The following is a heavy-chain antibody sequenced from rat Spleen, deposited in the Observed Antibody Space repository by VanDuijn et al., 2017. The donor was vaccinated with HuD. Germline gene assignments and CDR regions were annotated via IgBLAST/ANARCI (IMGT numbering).Heavy chain of an antibody. D-gene: IGHD1-6*01. J-gene: IGHJ4*01. V-gene: IGHV5S10*01. CDR3: TRGMYTTDYYYYVMDA. Sequence: EVKLVESGGGLVQPGRSLKLSCAASGFTFSDYTMAWVRQAPKMGLEWVVTIIYDGSRTYYPDSVKGRFTISRDKAKSTLYLQMNSLRSEDTATYYCTRGMYTTDYYYYVMDAWGQGASVTVSS. CDR1: GFTFSDYT. CDR2: IIYDGSRT.